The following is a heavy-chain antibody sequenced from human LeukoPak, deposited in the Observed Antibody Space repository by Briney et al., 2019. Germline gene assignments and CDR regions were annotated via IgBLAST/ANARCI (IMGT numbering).Heavy chain of an antibody. V-gene: IGHV1-18*01. J-gene: IGHJ3*02. CDR2: ISSYNGNT. CDR1: GGTFSPFG. D-gene: IGHD2-15*01. Sequence: ASVKVSCKASGGTFSPFGISWVRQAPGQGLEWRGWISSYNGNTNYAQKLQGRVTMTTETSTSTAYMELRSVRSDDTAVYYCARVTLSEIVVFDIWGQGTMVTVSS. CDR3: ARVTLSEIVVFDI.